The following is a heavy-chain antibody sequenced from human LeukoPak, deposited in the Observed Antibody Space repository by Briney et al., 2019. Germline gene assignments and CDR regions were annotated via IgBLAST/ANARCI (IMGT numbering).Heavy chain of an antibody. D-gene: IGHD3-9*01. J-gene: IGHJ4*02. CDR3: ARDYPLDWLYDN. V-gene: IGHV3-7*01. CDR1: GFTFSSFW. Sequence: GGSLRLSCAASGFTFSSFWMSWVRQAPGKGLEWVANIKQDGSEKYYVDSVKGRFPISRDNAKNSLYLQMNSLIAEDTAVYYCARDYPLDWLYDNWGQGTLVTVSS. CDR2: IKQDGSEK.